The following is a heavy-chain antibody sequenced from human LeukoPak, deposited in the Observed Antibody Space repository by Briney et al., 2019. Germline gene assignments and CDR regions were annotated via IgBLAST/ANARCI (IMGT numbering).Heavy chain of an antibody. J-gene: IGHJ4*02. CDR2: INHSGST. Sequence: SETLSLTCAVYGGSFSGYYWSWIRQPPGKGLEWIGKINHSGSTNYNPSLKSRVTISVDTSKNQFSLKLSSVTAVDTAVYYCARKPGIAVAGTRHTKRYYFDYWGQGTLVTVSS. CDR3: ARKPGIAVAGTRHTKRYYFDY. V-gene: IGHV4-34*01. D-gene: IGHD6-19*01. CDR1: GGSFSGYY.